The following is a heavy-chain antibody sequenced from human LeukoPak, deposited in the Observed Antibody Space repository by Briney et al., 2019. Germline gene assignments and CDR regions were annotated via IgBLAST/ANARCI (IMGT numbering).Heavy chain of an antibody. Sequence: ASVKVSCKASGYTFTSYYMHWVRQAPGQGLEWMGRINPNSGGTNYAQKFQGRVTMTRDTSISTAYMELSRLGSDDTAVYYCARGYSSSQNDYWGQGTLVTVSS. D-gene: IGHD6-6*01. CDR2: INPNSGGT. V-gene: IGHV1-2*06. CDR3: ARGYSSSQNDY. J-gene: IGHJ4*02. CDR1: GYTFTSYY.